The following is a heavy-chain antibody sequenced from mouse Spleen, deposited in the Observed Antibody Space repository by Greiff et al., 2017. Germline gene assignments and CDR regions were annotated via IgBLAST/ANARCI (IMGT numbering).Heavy chain of an antibody. CDR3: ARFYYYGSSYYFDY. J-gene: IGHJ2*01. CDR1: GYSITSGYY. Sequence: EVKLVESGPGLVKPSQSLSLTCSVTGYSITSGYYWNWIRQFPGNKLEWMGYISYDGSNNYNPSLKNRISITRDTSKNQFFLKLNSVTTEDTATYYCARFYYYGSSYYFDYWGQGTTLTVSS. CDR2: ISYDGSN. V-gene: IGHV3-6*01. D-gene: IGHD1-1*01.